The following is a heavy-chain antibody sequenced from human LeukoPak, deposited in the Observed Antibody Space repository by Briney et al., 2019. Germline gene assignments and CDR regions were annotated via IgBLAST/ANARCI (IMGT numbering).Heavy chain of an antibody. J-gene: IGHJ4*02. CDR3: ARGRSDSVGSYYFDY. D-gene: IGHD3-22*01. Sequence: SETLSLTCTVSGGSISSYYWSWIRQPAGKGLEWMGRIYTSGSTNYNPSLKSRVSMSVDTSKHQFSLNLSSVAAADTAVYYCARGRSDSVGSYYFDYWGQGTLVTVSS. V-gene: IGHV4-4*07. CDR1: GGSISSYY. CDR2: IYTSGST.